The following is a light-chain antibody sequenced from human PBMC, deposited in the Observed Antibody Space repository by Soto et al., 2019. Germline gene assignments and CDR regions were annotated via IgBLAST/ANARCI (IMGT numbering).Light chain of an antibody. Sequence: DIVLTQSPGTLSLSPGDRATLSCRSSQSVNSNYLAWYQQKPGQAPRLLIFGASTRATGIPDRFRGSGSGTDFTLTISRLEPEDFAVYYCQQYNNWPLTFGGGTKVDIK. CDR1: QSVNSNY. CDR3: QQYNNWPLT. V-gene: IGKV3-20*01. J-gene: IGKJ4*01. CDR2: GAS.